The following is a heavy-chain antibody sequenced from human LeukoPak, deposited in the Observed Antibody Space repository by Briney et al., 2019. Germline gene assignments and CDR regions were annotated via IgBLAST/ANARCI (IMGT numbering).Heavy chain of an antibody. CDR2: INHSGST. CDR1: GGSFSGYY. CDR3: ARDNGSGWYPENYYYYYGMDV. D-gene: IGHD6-19*01. Sequence: KSSETLSLTCAVYGGSFSGYYWSWIRQPPGKGLEWIGEINHSGSTNYNPSLKSRVTISVDKSKNQFSLKLSSVTAADAAVYYCARDNGSGWYPENYYYYYGMDVWGQGTTVTVSS. V-gene: IGHV4-34*01. J-gene: IGHJ6*02.